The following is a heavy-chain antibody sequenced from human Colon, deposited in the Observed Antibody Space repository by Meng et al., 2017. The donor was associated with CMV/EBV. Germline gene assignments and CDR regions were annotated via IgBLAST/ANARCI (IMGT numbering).Heavy chain of an antibody. CDR1: GFAFSSFA. D-gene: IGHD3-9*01. V-gene: IGHV3-7*01. J-gene: IGHJ3*02. CDR3: TTDRYGGAYDI. Sequence: GGSLRLSCAASGFAFSSFALSWVRQAPGKGLEWLTNIKQDGSVRNYVDSVKGRFTVSRDNAKNSLYLQMSSLRAEDTAIYYCTTDRYGGAYDIWGQGTMVTVSS. CDR2: IKQDGSVR.